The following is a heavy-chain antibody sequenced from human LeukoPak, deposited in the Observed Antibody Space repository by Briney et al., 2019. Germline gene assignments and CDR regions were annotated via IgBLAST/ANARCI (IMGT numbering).Heavy chain of an antibody. D-gene: IGHD4-17*01. V-gene: IGHV3-7*01. J-gene: IGHJ5*02. Sequence: PGGSLRLSCAASGFTFSSYWMGWVRQAPGKGLEWVANIKQDGSEKYYVDSVKGRFTISRDNAKNSLYLQMNSLRAEDTAVYYCARGYGDYSWWFDPWGQGTLVTISS. CDR1: GFTFSSYW. CDR3: ARGYGDYSWWFDP. CDR2: IKQDGSEK.